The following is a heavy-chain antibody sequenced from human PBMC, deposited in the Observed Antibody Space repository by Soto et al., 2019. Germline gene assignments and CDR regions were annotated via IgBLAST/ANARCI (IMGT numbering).Heavy chain of an antibody. J-gene: IGHJ4*02. V-gene: IGHV3-9*01. CDR3: ARLGWLVRGYFDY. D-gene: IGHD6-19*01. Sequence: PWGSLRISCATYGFNFDGYAMHWVRQAPGKGLEWVSGISWNSGSIVYADSVKGRFTISRDNAKNSLYLQMNSLRAEDTAVYYCARLGWLVRGYFDYWGQGTLVTVSS. CDR1: GFNFDGYA. CDR2: ISWNSGSI.